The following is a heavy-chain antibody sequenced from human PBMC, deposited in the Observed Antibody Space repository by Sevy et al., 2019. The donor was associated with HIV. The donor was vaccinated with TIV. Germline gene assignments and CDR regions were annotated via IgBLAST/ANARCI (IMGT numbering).Heavy chain of an antibody. J-gene: IGHJ5*02. CDR1: GFTFSTYW. CDR3: ASADRPTREKDYSGSYSWFDP. CDR2: IKQDGSEK. V-gene: IGHV3-7*03. D-gene: IGHD1-26*01. Sequence: GGSLRLSCAASGFTFSTYWMNWVRQTPGKGLEWVANIKQDGSEKYYVDSVKGRFTISRENAKNSLYLQMSSLRAEDTAVYYCASADRPTREKDYSGSYSWFDPWGQGTLVTVSS.